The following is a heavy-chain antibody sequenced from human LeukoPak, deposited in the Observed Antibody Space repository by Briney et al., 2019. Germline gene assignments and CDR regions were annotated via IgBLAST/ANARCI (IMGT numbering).Heavy chain of an antibody. Sequence: PGGSLRLSCAASGFTFSSYAMSWVRRAPGKGLEWISAISGSGGSTYYADSVKGRFTISRDNSKNTLYLQMNSLRAEDTAVYYCARAQRSSSWSDIWGQGTMATVSS. J-gene: IGHJ3*02. CDR3: ARAQRSSSWSDI. CDR2: ISGSGGST. CDR1: GFTFSSYA. V-gene: IGHV3-23*01. D-gene: IGHD6-13*01.